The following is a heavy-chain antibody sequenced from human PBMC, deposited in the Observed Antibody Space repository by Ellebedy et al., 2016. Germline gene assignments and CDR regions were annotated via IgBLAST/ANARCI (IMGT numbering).Heavy chain of an antibody. Sequence: GGSLRLSCAASGFTFNTYAMHWVRRAPGKGLEWVAVISYDGGDKFYADSVKGRFTFSRDNSKNTLYLQMNTLRAEDTAVYYCARESPAVAVSPSLDHWGQGTLVTVSS. CDR3: ARESPAVAVSPSLDH. V-gene: IGHV3-30-3*01. D-gene: IGHD6-19*01. CDR1: GFTFNTYA. CDR2: ISYDGGDK. J-gene: IGHJ5*02.